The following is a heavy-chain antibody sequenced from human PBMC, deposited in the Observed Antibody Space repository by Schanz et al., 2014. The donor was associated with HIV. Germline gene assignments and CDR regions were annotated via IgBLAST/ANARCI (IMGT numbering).Heavy chain of an antibody. CDR3: ARRESDGALDV. V-gene: IGHV1-18*01. D-gene: IGHD2-21*02. J-gene: IGHJ6*02. CDR1: GYTFTTYG. CDR2: ISPNNGNR. Sequence: QVQLVQSGAEVKKPGASVKVSCKASGYTFTTYGITWVRQAPGQGLEWMGWISPNNGNRNYAQKLQGRVTMTTDTSTTTAYMELRSLRSDETAVYHCARRESDGALDVWGPGTTVIVSS.